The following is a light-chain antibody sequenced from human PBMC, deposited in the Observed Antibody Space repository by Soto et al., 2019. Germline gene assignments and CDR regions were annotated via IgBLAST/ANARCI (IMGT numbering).Light chain of an antibody. V-gene: IGKV3-15*01. CDR1: QSIGDN. CDR3: QQYHNWLT. Sequence: EIVMTQSPATLSVSPGERATLSCRASQSIGDNLAWYRQKPGQSPRLLIYGASTRATGIPARFSGSGSGTEFTLTISSLQSEDFAVYYCQQYHNWLTFGGGTKVEIK. CDR2: GAS. J-gene: IGKJ4*01.